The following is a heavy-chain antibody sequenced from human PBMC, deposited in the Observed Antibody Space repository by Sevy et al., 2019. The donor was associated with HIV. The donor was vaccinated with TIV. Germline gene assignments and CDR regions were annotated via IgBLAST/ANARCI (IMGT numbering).Heavy chain of an antibody. Sequence: GGSLRLSCTTSGFNFGDFAMNWVRQAPGKGLEWVSAISGGGGNTYYADSLKGRFTISRDNSKNTLYLQMNSLRAEDTAVYYCAKEYCSSTSCYTKRGSDDAFDIWGQGTMVTVSS. J-gene: IGHJ3*02. CDR2: ISGGGGNT. D-gene: IGHD2-2*02. CDR1: GFNFGDFA. V-gene: IGHV3-23*01. CDR3: AKEYCSSTSCYTKRGSDDAFDI.